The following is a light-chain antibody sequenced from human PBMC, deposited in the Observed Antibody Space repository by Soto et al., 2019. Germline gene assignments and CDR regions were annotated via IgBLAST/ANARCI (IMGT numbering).Light chain of an antibody. Sequence: QSALTQPPSASGSPGQSVTISCIGTSSDVGGYNYVSWYQHHPGKAPKLMIYEVTKRPSGVPDRFSGSKSGNTASLTVSGLQAEDEADYFCSSYAGSNNLLFGGGTKLTVL. CDR3: SSYAGSNNLL. V-gene: IGLV2-8*01. CDR1: SSDVGGYNY. CDR2: EVT. J-gene: IGLJ2*01.